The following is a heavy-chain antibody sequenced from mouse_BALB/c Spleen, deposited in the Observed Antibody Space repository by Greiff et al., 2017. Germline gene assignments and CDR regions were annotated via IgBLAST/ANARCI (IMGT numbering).Heavy chain of an antibody. Sequence: QVQLQQSGAELAKPGASVKMSCKASGYTFTSYWMHWVKQRPGQGLEWIGYINPSTGYTEYNQKFKDKATLTADKSSSTAYMQLSSLTSEDSAVYYCARGYGSSYDAMDYWGQGTSVTVSS. CDR1: GYTFTSYW. V-gene: IGHV1-7*01. CDR3: ARGYGSSYDAMDY. J-gene: IGHJ4*01. D-gene: IGHD1-1*01. CDR2: INPSTGYT.